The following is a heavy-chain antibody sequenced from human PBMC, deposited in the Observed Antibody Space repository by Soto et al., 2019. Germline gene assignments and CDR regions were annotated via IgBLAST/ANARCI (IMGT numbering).Heavy chain of an antibody. D-gene: IGHD2-2*01. J-gene: IGHJ6*02. Sequence: GASVKVSCKASGHTFTGYYMHWVRQAPGQGLEWMGWINPNSGGTNYAQKFQGWVTMTRDTSISTAYMELSRLRSDDTAVYYCARDGVVPATYYYYGMDVWGQGTTVTVSS. CDR2: INPNSGGT. V-gene: IGHV1-2*04. CDR1: GHTFTGYY. CDR3: ARDGVVPATYYYYGMDV.